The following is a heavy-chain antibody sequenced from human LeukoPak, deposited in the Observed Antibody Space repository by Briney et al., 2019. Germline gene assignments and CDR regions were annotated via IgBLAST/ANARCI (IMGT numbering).Heavy chain of an antibody. V-gene: IGHV3-30*02. D-gene: IGHD5-12*01. J-gene: IGHJ4*02. CDR3: AKERGYSGYDLEWGFDY. CDR1: GFTFSSYG. Sequence: GVSLRLSCAASGFTFSSYGMHWVRQAPGKGLEWVAFIRYDGSNKYYADSVKGRFTISRDNSKNTLYLQMNSLRAEDTAVYYCAKERGYSGYDLEWGFDYWGQGTLVTVSS. CDR2: IRYDGSNK.